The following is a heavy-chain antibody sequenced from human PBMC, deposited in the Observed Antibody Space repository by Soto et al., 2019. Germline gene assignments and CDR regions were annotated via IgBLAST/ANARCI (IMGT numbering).Heavy chain of an antibody. Sequence: EVQLVESGGGWVKPGGSLRLSCAASGFTFSNAWMSWVRQAPGKGLEWVVRIKSKTDGGTTDYAAPVKGRFTISRDDSKNTLYLQMNSLKTEDTAVYYCTTDSSSWEYYYYYYGMDVWGQGTTVTVSS. CDR3: TTDSSSWEYYYYYYGMDV. V-gene: IGHV3-15*01. CDR1: GFTFSNAW. CDR2: IKSKTDGGTT. D-gene: IGHD6-13*01. J-gene: IGHJ6*02.